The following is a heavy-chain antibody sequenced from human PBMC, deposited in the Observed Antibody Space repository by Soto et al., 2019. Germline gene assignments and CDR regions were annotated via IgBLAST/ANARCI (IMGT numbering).Heavy chain of an antibody. J-gene: IGHJ4*02. Sequence: QITLKESGPTLVKPTQTLTLTCTFSGFSLSTSGVGVGWIRQPPGKALEWLALIYWDDDKRYSPSLKSRLTITKDTSKHQVVLTMTNMDPVDTVTYYCAHGASSGWDYYFDYWGQGTLVTVSS. V-gene: IGHV2-5*02. CDR1: GFSLSTSGVG. CDR2: IYWDDDK. D-gene: IGHD6-19*01. CDR3: AHGASSGWDYYFDY.